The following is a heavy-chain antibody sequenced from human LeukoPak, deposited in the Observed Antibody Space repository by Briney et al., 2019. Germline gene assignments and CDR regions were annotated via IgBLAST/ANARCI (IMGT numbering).Heavy chain of an antibody. V-gene: IGHV3-30-3*01. CDR3: AKDSSQWRY. D-gene: IGHD6-19*01. Sequence: GGSLRLSCAASGFTFSSYAMHWVRQAPGKGLEWVAVISYDGSNKYYADSVKGRFTISRDNSKNTLYLQMNSLRAEDTAVYYCAKDSSQWRYWGQGTLVTVSS. CDR2: ISYDGSNK. CDR1: GFTFSSYA. J-gene: IGHJ4*02.